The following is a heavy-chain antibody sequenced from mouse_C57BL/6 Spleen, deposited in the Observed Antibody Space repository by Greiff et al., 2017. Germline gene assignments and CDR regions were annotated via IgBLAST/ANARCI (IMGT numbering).Heavy chain of an antibody. Sequence: QVQLKESGAELVRPGASVTLSCKASGYTFTDYEMHWVKQTPVHGLEWIGAIDPETGGTAYNQKFKGKAILTADKSSSTAYMELRSLTSEDSAVYYCTRVYFDVWGTGTTVTVSS. J-gene: IGHJ1*03. CDR1: GYTFTDYE. CDR2: IDPETGGT. V-gene: IGHV1-15*01. CDR3: TRVYFDV.